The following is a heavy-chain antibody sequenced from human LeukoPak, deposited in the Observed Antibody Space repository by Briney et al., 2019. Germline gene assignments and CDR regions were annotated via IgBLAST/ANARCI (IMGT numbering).Heavy chain of an antibody. Sequence: ASVKVSCKASGYTFTGYYMHWVRQAPGQGLEWMGWINPNSGGTNYAQKFQGRVTMTRDTSISTAYMELSRLRSGDTAVYYCARAVVTMVRGALGYWGQGTLVTVSS. V-gene: IGHV1-2*02. D-gene: IGHD3-10*01. CDR3: ARAVVTMVRGALGY. CDR2: INPNSGGT. J-gene: IGHJ4*02. CDR1: GYTFTGYY.